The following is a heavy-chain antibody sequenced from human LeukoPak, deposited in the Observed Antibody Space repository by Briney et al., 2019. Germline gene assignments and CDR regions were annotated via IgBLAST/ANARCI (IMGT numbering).Heavy chain of an antibody. CDR3: AKGYCSSTSCYRFASDI. V-gene: IGHV3-23*01. J-gene: IGHJ3*02. CDR1: GITLSNYG. CDR2: ISGSGGST. Sequence: GGSLRLSCRVSGITLSNYGMSWVRQAPGKGLEWVAGISGSGGSTNYADSVKGRFTISRDNSKSTLYLQMNSLRAEDTAVYYCAKGYCSSTSCYRFASDIWGRGTMVIVSS. D-gene: IGHD2-2*02.